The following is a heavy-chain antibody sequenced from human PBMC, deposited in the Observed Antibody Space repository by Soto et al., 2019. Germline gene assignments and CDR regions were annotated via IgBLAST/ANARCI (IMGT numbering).Heavy chain of an antibody. D-gene: IGHD2-15*01. Sequence: ASVKVSCKASGYTFTGYYMHWVRQAPGQGLEWMGWINPNSGGTNYAQKFQGWVTMTRDTSISTAYMELSRLRSDDTAVYYCARDRYCSGGSCYPQPRYYYYYGMDVWGQGTTVTVSS. CDR2: INPNSGGT. V-gene: IGHV1-2*04. CDR3: ARDRYCSGGSCYPQPRYYYYYGMDV. CDR1: GYTFTGYY. J-gene: IGHJ6*02.